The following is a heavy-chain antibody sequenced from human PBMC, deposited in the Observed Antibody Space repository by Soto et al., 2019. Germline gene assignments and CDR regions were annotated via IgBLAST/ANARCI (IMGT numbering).Heavy chain of an antibody. J-gene: IGHJ4*02. CDR1: GFTFSSYA. D-gene: IGHD1-26*01. CDR2: ISGSGGST. V-gene: IGHV3-23*01. CDR3: ATGNRRSGSDLDY. Sequence: GGSLRLSCAASGFTFSSYAMSWVRQAPGKGLEWVSAISGSGGSTYYADSVKGRFTISRDNSKNTLYLQMNSLRAEDAAVDYYATGNRRSGSDLDYWGQGTLVTVSS.